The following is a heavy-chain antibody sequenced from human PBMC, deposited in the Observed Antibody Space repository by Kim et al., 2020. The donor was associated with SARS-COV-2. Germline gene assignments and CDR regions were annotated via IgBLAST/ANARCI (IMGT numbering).Heavy chain of an antibody. CDR3: TTGVNGAFDY. J-gene: IGHJ4*02. D-gene: IGHD4-17*01. CDR1: GFTFRNAW. V-gene: IGHV3-15*01. CDR2: IKSKNSGGTT. Sequence: GGSLRLSCTASGFTFRNAWMSWVRQAPGKGLEWIGYIKSKNSGGTTDYAAPVKGRVTISRDDSKNILYVQLYSLEIEDTAVYYCTTGVNGAFDYWGQGTPVTVSS.